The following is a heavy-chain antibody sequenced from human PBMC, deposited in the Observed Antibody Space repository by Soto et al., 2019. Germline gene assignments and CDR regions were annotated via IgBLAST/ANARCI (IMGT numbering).Heavy chain of an antibody. CDR3: TTLSTMFGVVHSEGYYYPYGMGV. CDR2: ITSKTDGGTT. D-gene: IGHD3-3*01. Sequence: RGPLRPSSAASGFTFSNAWMSWVRQAPGKGLEWVGRITSKTDGGTTDYAAPVKGRFTISRDDSKNTLYLQMNSLKTVDTAVYNCTTLSTMFGVVHSEGYYYPYGMGVWGEGTTVTV. V-gene: IGHV3-15*01. CDR1: GFTFSNAW. J-gene: IGHJ6*02.